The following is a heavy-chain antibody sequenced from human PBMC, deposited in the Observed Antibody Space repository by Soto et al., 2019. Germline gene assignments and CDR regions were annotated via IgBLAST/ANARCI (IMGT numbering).Heavy chain of an antibody. J-gene: IGHJ4*02. V-gene: IGHV3-21*01. CDR1: GFTFSSYT. CDR2: ISSGSDYI. D-gene: IGHD4-17*01. CDR3: ARAPLFYGDYGDGPGTVIDY. Sequence: PGGSLRLSCAASGFTFSSYTLNWVRQAPGKGLEWVSSISSGSDYIYYADSVKGRFTISRDNAKNSLYLQMNSLSAEDTAVYYFARAPLFYGDYGDGPGTVIDYWGQGTLVTVSS.